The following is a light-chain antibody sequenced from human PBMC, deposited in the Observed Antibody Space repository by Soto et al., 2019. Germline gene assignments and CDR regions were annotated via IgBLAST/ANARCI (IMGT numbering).Light chain of an antibody. J-gene: IGLJ1*01. Sequence: QSALTQPASVPGSPGQSITLSCTGTSSDLGSYNLVSWYQQHPGKAPKLMIYEGSKRPSGVSYRFSGSKSANTASLTISGRQTENEADYYCCSCAGSSTFVFGTGTKVTVL. V-gene: IGLV2-23*03. CDR2: EGS. CDR3: CSCAGSSTFV. CDR1: SSDLGSYNL.